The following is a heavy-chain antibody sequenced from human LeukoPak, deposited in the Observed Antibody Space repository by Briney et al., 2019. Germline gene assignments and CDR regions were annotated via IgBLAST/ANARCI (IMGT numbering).Heavy chain of an antibody. D-gene: IGHD2-8*01. V-gene: IGHV3-7*01. CDR2: IKQNGSEE. J-gene: IGHJ4*02. CDR3: ADPGVGY. CDR1: GFIFNDFW. Sequence: GGSLRLSCTASGFIFNDFWMSWVRQAPGEGLEWVANIKQNGSEESYVDSVKGRFTISRDNPKNSVYLQMNNLRAEDTAVYYCADPGVGYWGQGTLVTVSS.